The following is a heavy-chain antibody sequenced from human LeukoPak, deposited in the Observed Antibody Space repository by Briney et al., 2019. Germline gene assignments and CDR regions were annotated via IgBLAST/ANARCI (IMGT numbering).Heavy chain of an antibody. V-gene: IGHV3-48*03. CDR1: GFTFSSYE. CDR2: ISSSGSTI. J-gene: IGHJ4*02. D-gene: IGHD3-16*02. Sequence: GSLRLSCAASGFTFSSYEMNWVRQAPGKGLEWVSYISSSGSTIYYADSVKGRFTISRDNAKNSLYLQMNSLRAEDTAVYYCARGYTSSLDYWGQGTLVTVSS. CDR3: ARGYTSSLDY.